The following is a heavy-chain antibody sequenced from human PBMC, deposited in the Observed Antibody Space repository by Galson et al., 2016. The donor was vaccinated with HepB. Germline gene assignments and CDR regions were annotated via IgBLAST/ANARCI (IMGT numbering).Heavy chain of an antibody. CDR3: ARDRRGGIVGATAN. J-gene: IGHJ4*02. CDR1: GYTFTSYA. CDR2: INAGNGNT. Sequence: SVKVSCKASGYTFTSYAMHWVRQAPGQRLEWMGWINAGNGNTKYSEKFQGRVTITRDTSASTAYMELSSLRSEDTAVYYCARDRRGGIVGATANWGQGTLVTVSS. D-gene: IGHD1-26*01. V-gene: IGHV1-3*01.